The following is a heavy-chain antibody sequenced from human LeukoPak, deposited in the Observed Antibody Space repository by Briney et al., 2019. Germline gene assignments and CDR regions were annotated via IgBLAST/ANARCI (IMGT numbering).Heavy chain of an antibody. CDR3: ARRGLGYCSSSSCLPYAFDI. Sequence: SSETLSLTCTVSGGSISSYYWTWIRQPPGMGLECIGYIYYSGSTNYNPSLKSRVTISVDTSKNQFSLKLSSVTAADTAVYYCARRGLGYCSSSSCLPYAFDIWGQGTMVTVSS. J-gene: IGHJ3*02. D-gene: IGHD2-2*01. CDR2: IYYSGST. CDR1: GGSISSYY. V-gene: IGHV4-59*12.